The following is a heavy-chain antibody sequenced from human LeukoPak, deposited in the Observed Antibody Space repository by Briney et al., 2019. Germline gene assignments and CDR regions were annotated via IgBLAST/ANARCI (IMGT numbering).Heavy chain of an antibody. CDR3: ARGPIFGDRVDYLES. CDR2: ISGSGGGT. Sequence: PGGSLRLSSAASGFTLSISAMSRVRPGLEAGLEWGSPISGSGGGTYYADSVKGRFTISRDNSKKMLYLQMNSLRAEDTAVYYCARGPIFGDRVDYLESWGQGTKVTVSS. D-gene: IGHD4-17*01. CDR1: GFTLSISA. V-gene: IGHV3-23*01. J-gene: IGHJ4*02.